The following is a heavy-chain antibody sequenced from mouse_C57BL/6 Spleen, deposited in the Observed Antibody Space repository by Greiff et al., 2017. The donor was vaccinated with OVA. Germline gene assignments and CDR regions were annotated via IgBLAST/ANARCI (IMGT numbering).Heavy chain of an antibody. D-gene: IGHD1-1*01. J-gene: IGHJ1*03. CDR1: GFTFSSYA. CDR2: ISSGGDYI. Sequence: EVQLQESGEGLVKPGGSLKLSCAASGFTFSSYAMSWVRQTPEKRLEWVAYISSGGDYIYYADTVKGRFTISRDNARNTLYLQMSSLKSEDTAMYYCTRITTVVASYWYFDVWGTGTTVTVSS. V-gene: IGHV5-9-1*02. CDR3: TRITTVVASYWYFDV.